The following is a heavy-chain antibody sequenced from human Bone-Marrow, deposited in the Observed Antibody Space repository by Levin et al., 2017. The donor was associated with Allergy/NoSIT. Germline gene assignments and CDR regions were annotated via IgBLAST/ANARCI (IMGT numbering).Heavy chain of an antibody. CDR3: VKAETTVMLDYSSFDV. Sequence: GESLKISCAASGFTFSSYSMNWVRQAPGKGLEWVSYIGSSTTYIYYADSVKGRFTISREYSKDTLFLQMNSLRAEDTARYYCVKAETTVMLDYSSFDVWGEGTAVTVSS. CDR1: GFTFSSYS. CDR2: IGSSTTYI. J-gene: IGHJ6*04. D-gene: IGHD4-17*01. V-gene: IGHV3-21*04.